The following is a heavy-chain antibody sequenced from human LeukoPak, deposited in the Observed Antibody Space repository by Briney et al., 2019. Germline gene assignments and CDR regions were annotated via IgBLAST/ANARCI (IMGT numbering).Heavy chain of an antibody. CDR2: INPNSGGT. D-gene: IGHD3-9*01. V-gene: IGHV1-2*02. Sequence: VASVKVSCKASGYTFTGYYMHWVRQAPGQGLEWMGWINPNSGGTNYAQKFQGRVTMTRDTSISTADMELSRLRSDDTAVYYCARAALRYFDWLLYGGYFDYWGQGTLVTVSS. CDR1: GYTFTGYY. CDR3: ARAALRYFDWLLYGGYFDY. J-gene: IGHJ4*02.